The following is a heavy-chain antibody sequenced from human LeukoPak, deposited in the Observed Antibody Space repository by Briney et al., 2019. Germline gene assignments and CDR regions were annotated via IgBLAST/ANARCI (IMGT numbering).Heavy chain of an antibody. CDR3: ARDQMVCSSTSCYRNYYYYYGMDV. D-gene: IGHD2-2*01. V-gene: IGHV1-69*01. J-gene: IGHJ6*02. Sequence: SVTVSCKASGGTFSSYAISWVRQAPGQGLEWMGGIIPIFGTANYAQKFQGRVTITADESTSTAYMELSSLRSEDTAVYYCARDQMVCSSTSCYRNYYYYYGMDVWGQGTTVTVSS. CDR1: GGTFSSYA. CDR2: IIPIFGTA.